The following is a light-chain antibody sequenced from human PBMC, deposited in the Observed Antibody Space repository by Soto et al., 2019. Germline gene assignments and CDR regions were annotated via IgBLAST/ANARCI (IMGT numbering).Light chain of an antibody. CDR3: QQYEGSMVT. V-gene: IGKV3-20*01. CDR2: GTS. Sequence: EIVLTQSPGTLSLSLGERATLSCRASQSVGNSFLAWYQQKPGQAPRLLIYGTSNRATGIPDRFSGSGSGTDFSLTISRLEPDDFAVYYCQQYEGSMVTFGPGTKVDIK. J-gene: IGKJ3*01. CDR1: QSVGNSF.